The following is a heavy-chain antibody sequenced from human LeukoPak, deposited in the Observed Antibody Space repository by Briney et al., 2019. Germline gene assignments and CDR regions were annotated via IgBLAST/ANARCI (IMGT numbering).Heavy chain of an antibody. V-gene: IGHV4-39*01. CDR3: ARHKGGYYSSTSCIYYGMDV. D-gene: IGHD2-2*03. CDR1: GGSISSSSYY. Sequence: KTSETLSLTCTVSGGSISSSSYYWGWIRQPPGKGLEWIGSIYYSGTTYYNPSLKSRVTISVDTSKSQFSLKLSSVTAADTAVYYCARHKGGYYSSTSCIYYGMDVWGQGTTVTVSS. J-gene: IGHJ6*02. CDR2: IYYSGTT.